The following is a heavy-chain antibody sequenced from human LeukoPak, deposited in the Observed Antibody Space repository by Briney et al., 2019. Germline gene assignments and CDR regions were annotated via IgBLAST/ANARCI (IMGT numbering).Heavy chain of an antibody. CDR1: GFTFSHYW. D-gene: IGHD1-26*01. V-gene: IGHV3-7*01. CDR3: ARRGSYLDY. J-gene: IGHJ4*02. CDR2: IKQDGSET. Sequence: PGRSLRLSCAASGFTFSHYWMSWVRQAPGKGLEWVANIKQDGSETYYVDSVKGRFTISRDNAKNSLSLQMNSLRAEDTAVYYCARRGSYLDYWGQGTLVTVSS.